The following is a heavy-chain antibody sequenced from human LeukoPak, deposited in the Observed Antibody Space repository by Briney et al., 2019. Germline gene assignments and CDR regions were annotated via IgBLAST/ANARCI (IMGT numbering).Heavy chain of an antibody. V-gene: IGHV1-18*01. CDR3: ARNTYYYGMDV. CDR2: ISAYNGNT. Sequence: GASVKVSCKASGYTFTSYGISWVRQAPGQGLEWMGWISAYNGNTNYAQKLQGRVTMTTDTSTSTAYMGLRSLRSDDTAVYYCARNTYYYGMDVWGQGTTVTVSS. J-gene: IGHJ6*02. CDR1: GYTFTSYG.